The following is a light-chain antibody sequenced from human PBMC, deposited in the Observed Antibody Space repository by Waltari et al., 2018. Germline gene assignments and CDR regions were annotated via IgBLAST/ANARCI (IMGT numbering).Light chain of an antibody. Sequence: QSGLTQPASVSGSPGQSITISCTGTSSDVGNYKLVSWYQQYPGKAPKLMVYEVTRRSSGVSDRFSGSKSGNTASLTIYGPQSEDEADYYCCSYAGLGIYVFGTGTKVTVL. J-gene: IGLJ1*01. CDR3: CSYAGLGIYV. CDR2: EVT. CDR1: SSDVGNYKL. V-gene: IGLV2-23*02.